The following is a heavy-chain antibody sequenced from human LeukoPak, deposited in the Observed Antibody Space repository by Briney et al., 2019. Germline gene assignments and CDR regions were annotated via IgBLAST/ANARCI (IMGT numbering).Heavy chain of an antibody. V-gene: IGHV4-39*01. D-gene: IGHD6-19*01. CDR2: VHNVGST. J-gene: IGHJ4*02. CDR1: GVSTTNGIYY. CDR3: ARHAEYNSGWHFFLDH. Sequence: SETLSITCTVSGVSTTNGIYYWAWIRQAQGKGGEWIGSVHNVGSTYYNLSLRIRVTMSIDTSKIQFSLRLSSVTAADTSVYYCARHAEYNSGWHFFLDHWGQGILVTVSS.